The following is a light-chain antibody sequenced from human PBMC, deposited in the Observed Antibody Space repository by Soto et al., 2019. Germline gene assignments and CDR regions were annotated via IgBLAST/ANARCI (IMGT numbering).Light chain of an antibody. J-gene: IGKJ1*01. Sequence: DIVLTQSPGTLSLSQGERATLSCRASQSVSSSNLAWYQQRPGQAPRLLIYGASSRATGIPVRFSGSGSGTDFTLTINGLEPEDFAVFFCQHYGSSRWTFGQGTKLEIK. CDR3: QHYGSSRWT. V-gene: IGKV3-20*01. CDR1: QSVSSSN. CDR2: GAS.